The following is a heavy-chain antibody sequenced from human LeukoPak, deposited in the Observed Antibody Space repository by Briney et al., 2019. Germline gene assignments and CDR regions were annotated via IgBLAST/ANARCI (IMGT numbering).Heavy chain of an antibody. J-gene: IGHJ4*02. CDR3: AKALVYSDYEWCFDY. CDR2: IRFDGSNK. Sequence: GGSLRLSCAASGFTFSSYGIHWVRQAPGKGLEWVTFIRFDGSNKYYADSVKGRFTISRDTSKNTLYLQMNSLRAEDTAVYYRAKALVYSDYEWCFDYWGQGTLVTVSS. CDR1: GFTFSSYG. D-gene: IGHD5-12*01. V-gene: IGHV3-30*02.